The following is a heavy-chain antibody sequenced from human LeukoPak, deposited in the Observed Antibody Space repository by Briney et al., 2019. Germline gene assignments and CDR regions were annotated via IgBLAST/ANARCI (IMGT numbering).Heavy chain of an antibody. CDR2: INPNSGGT. V-gene: IGHV1-2*02. J-gene: IGHJ3*02. D-gene: IGHD3-10*01. CDR3: ARDEITMVRGSPGGNAFDI. CDR1: GYSFTDKY. Sequence: ASVKVSCKASGYSFTDKYMHWVRQAPGQGLEWMGWINPNSGGTNYAQKFQGRVTMTRDTSISTAYMELSRLRSDDTAVYYCARDEITMVRGSPGGNAFDIWGQGTMVTVSS.